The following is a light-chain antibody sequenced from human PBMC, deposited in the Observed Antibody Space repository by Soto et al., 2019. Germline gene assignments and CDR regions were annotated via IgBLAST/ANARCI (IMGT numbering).Light chain of an antibody. CDR2: GAS. CDR3: QQYGGSPRT. CDR1: QSVSAW. Sequence: TQSPSTLSASVGDRVTITCRASQSVSAWLAWYQQKPGQAPRLLISGASSRAADIPDRFSGSGSGTDFTLTITRLEPEDFAVYYCQQYGGSPRTFGQGTKV. V-gene: IGKV3-20*01. J-gene: IGKJ1*01.